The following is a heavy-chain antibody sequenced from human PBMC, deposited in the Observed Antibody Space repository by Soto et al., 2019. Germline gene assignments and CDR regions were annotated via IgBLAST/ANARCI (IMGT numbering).Heavy chain of an antibody. CDR3: ARDPANLALAVAYFDS. CDR1: GGSISSGDYY. D-gene: IGHD2-15*01. Sequence: PSETLSLTCTVSGGSISSGDYYWSWIRQPPEKGLEWIGSISHTGRTSYNPSLKSRVSISVDTSKNQFSLTLTSVTAADTAVYYCARDPANLALAVAYFDSWGQGTLVTVSS. J-gene: IGHJ4*02. CDR2: ISHTGRT. V-gene: IGHV4-39*07.